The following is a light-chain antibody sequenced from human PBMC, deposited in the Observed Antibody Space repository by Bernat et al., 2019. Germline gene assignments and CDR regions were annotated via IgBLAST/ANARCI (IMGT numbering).Light chain of an antibody. CDR1: QVIGTY. CDR3: QQLNSYPIN. V-gene: IGKV1-9*01. CDR2: GAY. Sequence: DIQLTQSPPFLSASVGDRFTITCRASQVIGTYLAWYQQKPGKAPNLLIYGAYTVQTGVPSRFSGSGSGTEFTLTITSLRPEDFATYHCQQLNSYPINFGHGTRLEI. J-gene: IGKJ5*01.